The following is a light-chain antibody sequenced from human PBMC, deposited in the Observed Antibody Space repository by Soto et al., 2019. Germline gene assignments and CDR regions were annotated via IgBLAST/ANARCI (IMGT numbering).Light chain of an antibody. CDR1: SSDVGGYNF. V-gene: IGLV2-14*03. CDR3: TSYTTSGAVV. J-gene: IGLJ3*02. Sequence: QSALTQPASVSGSPGQSITISCTGTSSDVGGYNFVSWYQQHPGNAPKLIIYDVTSRPSGVSNRFSGSKSGNAASLTIFGLEAEDEALYYCTSYTTSGAVVFGGGTQLTVL. CDR2: DVT.